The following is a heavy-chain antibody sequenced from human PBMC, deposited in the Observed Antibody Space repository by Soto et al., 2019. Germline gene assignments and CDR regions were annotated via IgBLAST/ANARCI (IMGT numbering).Heavy chain of an antibody. Sequence: GASVKVSCKASGYTFTNSGISRVRQAPGQGLEWMGWISTDNGNTNYAQHLQSRVSMTTDTSTGTAYMDLRSLRSDDTAVYYCARDQGITTFGVYSMYYYGMDVWGQGTTVTAP. J-gene: IGHJ6*02. CDR2: ISTDNGNT. D-gene: IGHD3-3*01. CDR3: ARDQGITTFGVYSMYYYGMDV. CDR1: GYTFTNSG. V-gene: IGHV1-18*01.